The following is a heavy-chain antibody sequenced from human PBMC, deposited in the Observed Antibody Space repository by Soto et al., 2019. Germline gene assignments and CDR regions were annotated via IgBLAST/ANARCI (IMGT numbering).Heavy chain of an antibody. CDR1: GGTFSSYA. D-gene: IGHD2-15*01. V-gene: IGHV1-69*13. Sequence: GVSVKVSCKESGGTFSSYAISWVRQAPGQGLEWMGGIIPIFGTANYAQKFQGRVTITADESTSTAYMELSSLRAEDMAVYYCARGVVVVTATYGMDVWGQGTTVTVSS. CDR2: IIPIFGTA. CDR3: ARGVVVVTATYGMDV. J-gene: IGHJ6*02.